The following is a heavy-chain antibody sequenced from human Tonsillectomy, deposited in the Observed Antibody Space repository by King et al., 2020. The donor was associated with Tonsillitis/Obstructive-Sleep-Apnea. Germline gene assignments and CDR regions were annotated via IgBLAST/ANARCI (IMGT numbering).Heavy chain of an antibody. J-gene: IGHJ6*03. CDR1: GGSFSGYY. D-gene: IGHD3-10*01. CDR2: INHSGST. CDR3: ATIGVRGYYYDYMDV. V-gene: IGHV4-34*01. Sequence: VQLQQWGAGLLKPSETLSLTCAVYGGSFSGYYWSWIRQPPGKGLEWIGEINHSGSTNYNPSLKSRVTISVDTSKNQFSLKLRSVTAADTAVYYCATIGVRGYYYDYMDVWGKGTTVTVSS.